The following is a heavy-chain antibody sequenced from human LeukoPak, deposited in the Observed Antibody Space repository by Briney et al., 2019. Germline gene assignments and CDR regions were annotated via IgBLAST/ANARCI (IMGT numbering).Heavy chain of an antibody. D-gene: IGHD2-2*01. V-gene: IGHV3-30*02. J-gene: IGHJ4*02. Sequence: GGSLRLSCAASGFTFSSYGMHWVRQAPGKGLEWVAVIWYDGSNKYYADSVKGRFTISRDNSKNTLYLQMNSLRAEDTAVYYCAKGLSAQPLDYWGQGTLVTVSS. CDR3: AKGLSAQPLDY. CDR2: IWYDGSNK. CDR1: GFTFSSYG.